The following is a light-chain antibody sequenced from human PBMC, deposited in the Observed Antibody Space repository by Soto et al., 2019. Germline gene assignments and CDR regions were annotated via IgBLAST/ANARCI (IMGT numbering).Light chain of an antibody. CDR1: QSVSSSY. Sequence: EIVLTQSPGTLSLSPGERATLSCRASQSVSSSYLAWYQQKPGQAPRLLIYGASSRATGIPDRFSGSGSGTDFTLTISRLEQEDFVVYYCQQYGSSLFTFGPGTKVDIK. CDR3: QQYGSSLFT. J-gene: IGKJ3*01. V-gene: IGKV3-20*01. CDR2: GAS.